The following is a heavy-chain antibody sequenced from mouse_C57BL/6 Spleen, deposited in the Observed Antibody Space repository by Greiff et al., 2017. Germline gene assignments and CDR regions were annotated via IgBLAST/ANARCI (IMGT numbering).Heavy chain of an antibody. D-gene: IGHD2-4*01. V-gene: IGHV1-82*01. Sequence: VQLQQSGPELVKPGASVKISCKASGYAFSSSWLNWVKQRPGKGLEWIGRIYPGDGDTNYNGKFKGKATLTADKSSSTAYMQLSSLTSEDSAVYFCARNYYDYDVAWFAYWGQGTLVTVSA. CDR3: ARNYYDYDVAWFAY. CDR1: GYAFSSSW. J-gene: IGHJ3*01. CDR2: IYPGDGDT.